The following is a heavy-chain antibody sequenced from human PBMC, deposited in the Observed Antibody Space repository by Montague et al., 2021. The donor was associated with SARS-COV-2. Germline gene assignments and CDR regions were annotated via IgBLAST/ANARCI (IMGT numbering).Heavy chain of an antibody. CDR1: GFTFDAYA. CDR3: AFYCDYALDY. V-gene: IGHV3-9*01. J-gene: IGHJ4*02. CDR2: ISWNSGSI. D-gene: IGHD4-17*01. Sequence: SLRLSCAASGFTFDAYAMHWVRQAPGKGLEWVSGISWNSGSIGYXDSVKGRFTISRDNAKNSLYLQMNSLRAEDTALYYCAFYCDYALDYWGQGTLVTVSS.